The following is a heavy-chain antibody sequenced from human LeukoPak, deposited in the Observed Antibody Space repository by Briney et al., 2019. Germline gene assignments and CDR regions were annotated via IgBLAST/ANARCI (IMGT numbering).Heavy chain of an antibody. CDR3: ARHLPTALEYFEN. CDR2: IYYSGST. V-gene: IGHV4-39*01. J-gene: IGHJ1*01. Sequence: SETLSLTCTVSGSSISSSSYYWGWIRQPPGKGLEWIGSIYYSGSTYYNPSLKSRVTISVDTSKNQFSLKLSSVTAADTAVYYCARHLPTALEYFENWGQGTLVTVSS. CDR1: GSSISSSSYY.